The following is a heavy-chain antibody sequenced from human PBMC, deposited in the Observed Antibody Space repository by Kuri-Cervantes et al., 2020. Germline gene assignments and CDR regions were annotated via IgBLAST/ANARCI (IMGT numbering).Heavy chain of an antibody. CDR1: GFTFSGSA. CDR3: TLPFYDFWSGYRDWWFDP. Sequence: GESLKISCAASGFTFSGSAMHWVRQASGKGLEWVGRIRSKANSYATAYAASVKGRFTISRDDSKNTAYLQMNSLKTEDTAVYYCTLPFYDFWSGYRDWWFDPWGQGTLVTVS. D-gene: IGHD3-3*01. J-gene: IGHJ5*02. CDR2: IRSKANSYAT. V-gene: IGHV3-73*01.